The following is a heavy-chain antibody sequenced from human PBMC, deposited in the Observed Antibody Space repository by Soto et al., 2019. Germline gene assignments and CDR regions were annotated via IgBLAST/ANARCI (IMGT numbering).Heavy chain of an antibody. Sequence: ETLSLTCTVSGGAIRSYYWSWIRQPPGKGLEWIGYIYYSGSTNYNPSLKSRVTISVDTSKNQFSLKLSSVTAADTAVYYCARVSMKEVAAPYFDYWGQGTLVTVSS. V-gene: IGHV4-59*01. CDR3: ARVSMKEVAAPYFDY. J-gene: IGHJ4*02. D-gene: IGHD6-19*01. CDR2: IYYSGST. CDR1: GGAIRSYY.